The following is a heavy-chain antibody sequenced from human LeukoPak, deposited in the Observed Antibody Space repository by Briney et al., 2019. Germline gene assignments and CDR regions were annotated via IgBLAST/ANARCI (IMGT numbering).Heavy chain of an antibody. J-gene: IGHJ4*02. V-gene: IGHV4-59*01. D-gene: IGHD4-11*01. CDR3: ARVGVTKYYFDY. CDR2: IYYSGST. CDR1: GGSISSYY. Sequence: PSETLSLTCTVSGGSISSYYWSWIRQPPGKGLEWIGYIYYSGSTDYNPSLKSRVTISVDTSKNQFSLKLSSVTAADTAVYYCARVGVTKYYFDYWGQGTLVTVSS.